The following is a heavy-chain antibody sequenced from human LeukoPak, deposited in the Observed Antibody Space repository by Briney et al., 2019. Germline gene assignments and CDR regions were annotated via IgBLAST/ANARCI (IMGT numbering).Heavy chain of an antibody. CDR1: GGTFSSYA. CDR3: ARDLGGDYQVNGWFDP. Sequence: ASVKVSCKXSGGTFSSYAISWVRQAPGQGLERMGGIIPIFGTANYAQKFQGRVTITADESTSTAYMELSSLRSEDTAVYYCARDLGGDYQVNGWFDPWGQGTLVTVSS. V-gene: IGHV1-69*13. D-gene: IGHD4-17*01. J-gene: IGHJ5*02. CDR2: IIPIFGTA.